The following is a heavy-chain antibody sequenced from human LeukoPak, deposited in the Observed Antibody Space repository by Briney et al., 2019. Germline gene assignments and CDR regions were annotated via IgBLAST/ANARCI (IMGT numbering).Heavy chain of an antibody. CDR1: GGSISSGGYY. D-gene: IGHD3-22*01. V-gene: IGHV4-31*03. CDR2: IQNSGST. Sequence: SETLSLTCTVSGGSISSGGYYWSWIRQHPGKGLEWIGYIQNSGSTYYNPSLKSRVTMSVVMSKNQFSLKLSSVTAADTAVYYCASSFYSDSSGYIFQSWGQGTLATVSS. CDR3: ASSFYSDSSGYIFQS. J-gene: IGHJ1*01.